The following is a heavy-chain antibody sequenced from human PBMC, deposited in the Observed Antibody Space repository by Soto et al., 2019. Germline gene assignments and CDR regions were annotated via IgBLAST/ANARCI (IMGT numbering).Heavy chain of an antibody. J-gene: IGHJ4*02. V-gene: IGHV3-23*01. CDR1: EFSFDDYA. D-gene: IGHD1-20*01. CDR3: AKPPDYNWNDY. CDR2: ITYTGVST. Sequence: PGGSLRLSCAASEFSFDDYAMSWVRQAPGKGLERVSSITYTGVSTYYVDSVKGRFTISRDNSKDTLYLQMNSLRAEDTAIYYCAKPPDYNWNDYWGQGTLVTVSS.